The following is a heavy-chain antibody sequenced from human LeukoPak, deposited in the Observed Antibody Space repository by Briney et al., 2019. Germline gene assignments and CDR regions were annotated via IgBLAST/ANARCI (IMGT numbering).Heavy chain of an antibody. CDR1: GFTFSNFG. V-gene: IGHV3-23*01. CDR3: ARVALLKAVRIRPFSESLNFDS. D-gene: IGHD1-26*01. Sequence: GGSLRLSCAASGFTFSNFGMTWVRQAPGKGLEWVSALTGSDTNTYHADSVKGRFTLSRDNYKNTLYLQMNRLRVEDTATYYCARVALLKAVRIRPFSESLNFDSWGRGALVTVSS. J-gene: IGHJ4*02. CDR2: LTGSDTNT.